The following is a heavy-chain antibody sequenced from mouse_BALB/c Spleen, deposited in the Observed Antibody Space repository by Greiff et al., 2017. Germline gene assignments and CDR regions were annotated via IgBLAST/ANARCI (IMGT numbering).Heavy chain of an antibody. J-gene: IGHJ4*01. Sequence: EVMLVESGGGLVQPGGSLRLSCATSGFTFTDYYMSWVRQPPGKALEWLGFIRNKANGYTTEYSASVKGRFTISRDNSQSILYLQMNTLRAEDSATYYCARDKKDAMDYWGQGTSVTVSS. CDR3: ARDKKDAMDY. V-gene: IGHV7-3*02. CDR2: IRNKANGYTT. CDR1: GFTFTDYY.